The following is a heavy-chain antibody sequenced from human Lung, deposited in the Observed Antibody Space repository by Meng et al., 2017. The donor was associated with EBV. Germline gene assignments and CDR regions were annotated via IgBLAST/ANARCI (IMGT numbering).Heavy chain of an antibody. D-gene: IGHD5-18*01. CDR1: GGSISRGDYY. J-gene: IGHJ2*01. CDR2: IYYSGST. V-gene: IGHV4-30-4*01. Sequence: HVQRQESVPEPVKPSQTLSLTCTFSGGSISRGDYYWSWIRQPPGKGLELIGHIYYSGSTSYNPSLKSRVTISVDTSNNQLSLKLSSVTAADTAMYYCARVGWRQWSFDLWGRGTLVTVSS. CDR3: ARVGWRQWSFDL.